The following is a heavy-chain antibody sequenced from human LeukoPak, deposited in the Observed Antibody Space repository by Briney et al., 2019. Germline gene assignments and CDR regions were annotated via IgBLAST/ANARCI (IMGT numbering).Heavy chain of an antibody. D-gene: IGHD3-22*01. CDR1: GYTFTSYY. V-gene: IGHV1-46*01. CDR2: INPSGGST. CDR3: ARGRPRYYDSSGFLDY. J-gene: IGHJ4*02. Sequence: ASVKVSCKASGYTFTSYYMHWVRQAPGQGLEWMGIINPSGGSTSYAQKFQGRVTITADESTSTAYMELSSLRSEDTAVYYCARGRPRYYDSSGFLDYWGQGTLVTVSS.